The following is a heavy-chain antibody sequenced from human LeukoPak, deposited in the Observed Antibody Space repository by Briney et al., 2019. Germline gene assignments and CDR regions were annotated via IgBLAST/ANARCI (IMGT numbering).Heavy chain of an antibody. CDR3: AKDHYVSGRYDAFDI. Sequence: GGSLRLSCAASGFTFNNYWMSWVRQAPGKGLEWVSLIYGAGSTFYADSVKGRFTISRDNAKNTLYLQMNSLRAEDTAVYYCAKDHYVSGRYDAFDIWGQGTMVTVSS. V-gene: IGHV3-23*03. CDR1: GFTFNNYW. J-gene: IGHJ3*02. D-gene: IGHD3-10*01. CDR2: IYGAGST.